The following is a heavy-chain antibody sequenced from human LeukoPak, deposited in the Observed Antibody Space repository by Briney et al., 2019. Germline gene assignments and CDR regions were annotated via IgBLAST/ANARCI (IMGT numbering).Heavy chain of an antibody. CDR3: AKETYSNIRYFDWFSSFDY. CDR1: GFTFDDYA. Sequence: GGSLRLSCAASGFTFDDYAMHWVRQAPGKGLEWVSGISWNSGSIGYADSVKGRFTISRDNSKNSLYLQMNSLRTEDTALYYCAKETYSNIRYFDWFSSFDYWGQGTLVTVSS. CDR2: ISWNSGSI. V-gene: IGHV3-9*01. D-gene: IGHD3-9*01. J-gene: IGHJ4*02.